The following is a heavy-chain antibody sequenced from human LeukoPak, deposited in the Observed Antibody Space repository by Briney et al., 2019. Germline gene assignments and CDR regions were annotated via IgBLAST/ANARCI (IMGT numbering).Heavy chain of an antibody. D-gene: IGHD2-2*01. CDR2: IYYSGST. CDR3: VRGTQKLGSRGSFDS. V-gene: IGHV4-39*01. CDR1: GGSINSGYYY. Sequence: SETLSFTCAVSGGSINSGYYYWGWIRQPPGKGLEWIGSIYYSGSTYYNLSLKSRVSISVDTSKNQFSLKLSYVTAADTAVYYCVRGTQKLGSRGSFDSWGQGTLVTVSS. J-gene: IGHJ4*02.